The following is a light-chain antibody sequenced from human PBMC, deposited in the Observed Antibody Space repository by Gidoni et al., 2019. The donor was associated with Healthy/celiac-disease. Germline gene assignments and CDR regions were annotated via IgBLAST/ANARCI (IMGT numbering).Light chain of an antibody. J-gene: IGLJ1*01. CDR2: DVS. CDR1: SSDVGRYNY. CDR3: SSCTSSSTYV. Sequence: QSALTQPASVSVSPGQSITISCTGTSSDVGRYNYVSWYQQYPGKAPKLMIYDVSNRPSGVSSRFSGSKSGNTASLTISGLQAEDEADYYCSSCTSSSTYVFGTVTKVTVL. V-gene: IGLV2-14*03.